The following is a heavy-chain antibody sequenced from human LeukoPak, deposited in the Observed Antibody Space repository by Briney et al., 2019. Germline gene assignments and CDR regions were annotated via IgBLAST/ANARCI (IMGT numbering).Heavy chain of an antibody. V-gene: IGHV4-4*02. CDR2: ISHSGSS. CDR3: AREPGTTPFDY. Sequence: SRTLSLTCAVSGASISSSNWWSWVRRPPGKGLEGIGNISHSGSSNDTTSLESRVTMSVDKSKTQFALELGSVSAADRAVYFWAREPGTTPFDYWGQGTLVTVSS. D-gene: IGHD1-1*01. CDR1: GASISSSNW. J-gene: IGHJ4*02.